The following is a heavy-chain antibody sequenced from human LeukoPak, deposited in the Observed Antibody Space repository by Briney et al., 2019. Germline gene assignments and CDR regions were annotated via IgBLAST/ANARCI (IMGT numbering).Heavy chain of an antibody. V-gene: IGHV1-18*01. J-gene: IGHJ4*02. CDR2: ISAYNGNK. CDR3: ARDRRGYSYGFAIDYFDY. CDR1: GYTFTSYG. Sequence: GASVKVSCKASGYTFTSYGISWVRQAPGQGLEWMGWISAYNGNKNYAQKLRGRVTMTTDTSTSTDYIEQRNLRSDDTAVYYWARDRRGYSYGFAIDYFDYWGQGTLVTVSS. D-gene: IGHD5-18*01.